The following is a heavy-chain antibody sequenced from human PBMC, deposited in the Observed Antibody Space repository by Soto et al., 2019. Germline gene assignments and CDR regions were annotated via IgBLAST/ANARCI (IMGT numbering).Heavy chain of an antibody. V-gene: IGHV3-30*18. D-gene: IGHD2-15*01. CDR2: ISYDGSNK. J-gene: IGHJ4*02. CDR1: GFTFSSYG. CDR3: AKPRMGSGGSCFDY. Sequence: QVQLVESGGGVVQPGRSLRLSCAASGFTFSSYGMHWVRQAPGKGLEWVAVISYDGSNKYYADSVKGRFTISRDNXXNTLYLQMNSLRAEDTSVYYCAKPRMGSGGSCFDYWGQGTLVTVSS.